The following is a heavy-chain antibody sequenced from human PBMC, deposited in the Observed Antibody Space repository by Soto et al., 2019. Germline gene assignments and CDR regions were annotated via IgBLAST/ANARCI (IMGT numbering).Heavy chain of an antibody. V-gene: IGHV3-33*01. CDR2: IWYDGSNK. D-gene: IGHD2-21*01. Sequence: RRLSCAASGFTFSSYGMHWVRQAPGKGLEWVAVIWYDGSNKYYADSVKGRFTISRDNSKNTLYLQMNSLRAEDTAVYYCARDRLGYYYYGMDVWGQGTTVTVSS. CDR1: GFTFSSYG. J-gene: IGHJ6*02. CDR3: ARDRLGYYYYGMDV.